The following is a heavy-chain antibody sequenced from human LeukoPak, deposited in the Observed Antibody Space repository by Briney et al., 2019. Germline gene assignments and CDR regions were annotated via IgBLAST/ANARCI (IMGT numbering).Heavy chain of an antibody. CDR3: ATDRDNSDWQKRFDS. V-gene: IGHV3-7*01. CDR1: GFTFDDYA. D-gene: IGHD2-21*02. Sequence: GGSLRLSCAASGFTFDDYAMHWVRQAPGKGLEWVGNINQDASGINYVDSVRGRFTISRDNAKNSLHLQMNSLRAEDTAVYYCATDRDNSDWQKRFDSWGQGTLVTVSS. CDR2: INQDASGI. J-gene: IGHJ4*02.